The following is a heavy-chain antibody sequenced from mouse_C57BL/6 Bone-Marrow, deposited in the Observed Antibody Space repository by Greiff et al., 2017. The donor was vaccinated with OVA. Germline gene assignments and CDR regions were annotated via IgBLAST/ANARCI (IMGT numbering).Heavy chain of an antibody. CDR1: GFTFSSYA. CDR3: ARDRGGYYEDY. Sequence: DVMLVESGGGLVKPGGSLKLSCAASGFTFSSYAMSWVRQTPEKRLEWVATISDGGSYTYYPDNVKGRFTISRDNAKNNLYLQMSHLKSEDTAMYYCARDRGGYYEDYWGQGTTLTVSS. V-gene: IGHV5-4*01. CDR2: ISDGGSYT. J-gene: IGHJ2*01. D-gene: IGHD2-3*01.